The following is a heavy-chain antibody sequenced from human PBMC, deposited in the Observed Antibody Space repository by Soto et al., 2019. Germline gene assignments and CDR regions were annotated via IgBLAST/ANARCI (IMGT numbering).Heavy chain of an antibody. Sequence: QVHLVQSGAEVKKPGASVKVSCKGSGYAFTTYGITWVRQAPGQGLEWMGWISAHNGNTNYAQKLQGRVTVTRDTSTSTAYMEPRSLSSDDTAVYYGARGRYGDYWGEGSVVTVSS. V-gene: IGHV1-18*01. CDR1: GYAFTTYG. J-gene: IGHJ4*02. CDR2: ISAHNGNT. D-gene: IGHD1-1*01. CDR3: ARGRYGDY.